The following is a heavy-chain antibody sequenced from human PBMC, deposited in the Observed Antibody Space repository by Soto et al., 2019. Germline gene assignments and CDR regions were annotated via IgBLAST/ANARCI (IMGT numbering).Heavy chain of an antibody. V-gene: IGHV3-49*05. CDR1: GFTFGDYA. CDR3: TRAPGYSSSWYFDY. D-gene: IGHD6-13*01. J-gene: IGHJ4*02. CDR2: IRSKAYGGTT. Sequence: EVQLVESGGGLVKPGRSLRLSCTASGFTFGDYAMSWFRQAPGKGLEWVGFIRSKAYGGTTEYAASVKGRFTISRDDSKSIAYLQMNSLKTEDTAVYYCTRAPGYSSSWYFDYWGQGTLVTVSS.